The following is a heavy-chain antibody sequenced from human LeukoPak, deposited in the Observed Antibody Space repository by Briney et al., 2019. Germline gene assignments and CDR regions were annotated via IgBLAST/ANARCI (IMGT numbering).Heavy chain of an antibody. Sequence: PSETLSLTCTVSGGSLSSGGYYWSWIRPHPGKGLEWIGYIYYSGSTYYNPSLKSRITISVDTSKNQFSLKLSSVTAADTAVYYCARGFAGSSTSYAYPFGYWGQGTLVTVSS. CDR2: IYYSGST. CDR1: GGSLSSGGYY. V-gene: IGHV4-31*03. CDR3: ARGFAGSSTSYAYPFGY. D-gene: IGHD2-2*01. J-gene: IGHJ4*02.